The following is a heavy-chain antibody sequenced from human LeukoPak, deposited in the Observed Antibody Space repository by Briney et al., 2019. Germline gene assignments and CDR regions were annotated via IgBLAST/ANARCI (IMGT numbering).Heavy chain of an antibody. D-gene: IGHD3-16*01. CDR1: GFTFRSYA. J-gene: IGHJ4*02. V-gene: IGHV3-23*01. CDR2: IKVSGGST. Sequence: PGRSLRLSCAASGFTFRSYAMSWVRQAPGKGLEWVSSIKVSGGSTYSADSVKRRFTISRDNSNNTLYLQMKSLGVEETDVYYCAKGVGVSRSLKFHFDSWVQGSLVGVCS. CDR3: AKGVGVSRSLKFHFDS.